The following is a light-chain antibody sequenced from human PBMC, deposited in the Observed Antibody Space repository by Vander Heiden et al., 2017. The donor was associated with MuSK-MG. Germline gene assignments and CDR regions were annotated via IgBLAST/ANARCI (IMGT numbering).Light chain of an antibody. CDR2: ATS. CDR1: QGITSY. J-gene: IGKJ4*01. CDR3: QQLYSYPIT. Sequence: DIQWTQSPSFLSASVGDRVLITCRASQGITSYVAWYQQNPGKPPKLLIYATSSLQSGVPSRFSGSSSGADFTLTISSLQPDDFATYSCQQLYSYPITFGGGTKVEI. V-gene: IGKV1-9*01.